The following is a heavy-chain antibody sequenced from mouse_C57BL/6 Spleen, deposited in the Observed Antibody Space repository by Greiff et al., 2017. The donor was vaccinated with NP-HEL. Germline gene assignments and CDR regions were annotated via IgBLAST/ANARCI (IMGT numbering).Heavy chain of an antibody. D-gene: IGHD1-1*01. CDR3: ARNKAYYGPKGYFDY. V-gene: IGHV2-2*01. CDR2: IWSGGST. Sequence: QVQLQQSGPGLVQPSQSLSITCTVSGFSLTSYGVHWVRQSPGKGLEWLGVIWSGGSTDYNAAFISRLSISKDNSKSQVFFKMNSLQADDTAIYYCARNKAYYGPKGYFDYWGQGTTLTVSS. CDR1: GFSLTSYG. J-gene: IGHJ2*01.